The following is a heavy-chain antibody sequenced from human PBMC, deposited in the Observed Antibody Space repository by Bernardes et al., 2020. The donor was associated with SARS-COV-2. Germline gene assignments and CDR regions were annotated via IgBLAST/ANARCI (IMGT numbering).Heavy chain of an antibody. V-gene: IGHV1-2*02. Sequence: ASVKVSCKASGYTFTDYYMHWVRQAPGQGLEWMGWINPNSGGTNYAQKFQGRVTMTRDTSIITAYMELSRLRSDDTAVYFCARDIPLYYYDSSGYYPLGYNYYGMDV. CDR2: INPNSGGT. D-gene: IGHD3-22*01. CDR3: ARDIPLYYYDSSGYYPLGYNYYGMDV. CDR1: GYTFTDYY. J-gene: IGHJ6*01.